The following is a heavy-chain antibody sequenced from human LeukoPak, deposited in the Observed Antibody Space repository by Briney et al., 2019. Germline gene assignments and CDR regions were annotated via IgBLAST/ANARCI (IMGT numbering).Heavy chain of an antibody. J-gene: IGHJ4*02. CDR2: INPNSGGT. Sequence: ASVKVSCKASGYTFTGYYIHWVRQAPGQGLECMGWINPNSGGTNYAQKLQGRVTMTTDTSTSTAYMELRSLRSDDTAVYYCARDGRLSGGYCSSTSCYRIGQGDYWGQGTLVTVSS. CDR1: GYTFTGYY. CDR3: ARDGRLSGGYCSSTSCYRIGQGDY. V-gene: IGHV1-2*02. D-gene: IGHD2-2*01.